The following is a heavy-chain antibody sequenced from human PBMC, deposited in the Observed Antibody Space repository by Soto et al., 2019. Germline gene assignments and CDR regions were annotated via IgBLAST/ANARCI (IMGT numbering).Heavy chain of an antibody. CDR1: GGSISSYY. D-gene: IGHD6-19*01. CDR2: MYYSGGT. V-gene: IGHV4-59*01. Sequence: QVQLQESGPGLVKPSETLSLTCTVSGGSISSYYWSWIRQPPGKGLEWLGYMYYSGGTNYNPSVKSRITISAETSRNQFSLKLTSVTAADTAVYYCAALLAGAGEGGYFSYWGQGTLVTVSS. J-gene: IGHJ4*02. CDR3: AALLAGAGEGGYFSY.